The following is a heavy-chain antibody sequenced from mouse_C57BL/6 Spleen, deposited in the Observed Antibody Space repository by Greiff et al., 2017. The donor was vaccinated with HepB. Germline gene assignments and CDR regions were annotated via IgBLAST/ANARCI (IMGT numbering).Heavy chain of an antibody. CDR1: GYTFTDYN. V-gene: IGHV1-22*01. CDR3: ARQWLLRGYYAMDY. Sequence: EVQLQQSGPELVKPGASVKMSCKASGYTFTDYNMHWVKQSHGKSLEWIGYINPNNGGTSYNQKFKGKATLTVNKSSSTAYMELRSLTSEDSAVYYCARQWLLRGYYAMDYWGQGTSVTVSS. D-gene: IGHD2-3*01. CDR2: INPNNGGT. J-gene: IGHJ4*01.